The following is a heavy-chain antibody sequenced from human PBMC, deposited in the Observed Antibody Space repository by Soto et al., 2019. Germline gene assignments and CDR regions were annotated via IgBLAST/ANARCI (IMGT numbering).Heavy chain of an antibody. V-gene: IGHV3-21*01. CDR3: ARESEDLTSNFDY. Sequence: PGGSLRPSCAASGFTFSSYSMNWVRQAPGKGLEWVSSISSTTNYIYYADSMKGRFTVSRDNAKNSVYLDMNSLSAEDTAVYYCARESEDLTSNFDYWGQGTLVTVSS. CDR2: ISSTTNYI. CDR1: GFTFSSYS. J-gene: IGHJ4*02.